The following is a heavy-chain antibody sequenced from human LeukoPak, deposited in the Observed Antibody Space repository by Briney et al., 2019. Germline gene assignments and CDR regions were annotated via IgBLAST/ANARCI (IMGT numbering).Heavy chain of an antibody. V-gene: IGHV3-33*03. CDR1: GFTFSNYG. CDR3: ARNPDGDYDY. D-gene: IGHD2-8*01. Sequence: PGGSLRLSCAASGFTFSNYGIHWVRQAPGKGLEWVAVMWYDGSNKYYADSVKGRFTISRDNARNTLYLQMDSLRVGDTAVYYCARNPDGDYDYWGQGALVTVSS. J-gene: IGHJ4*02. CDR2: MWYDGSNK.